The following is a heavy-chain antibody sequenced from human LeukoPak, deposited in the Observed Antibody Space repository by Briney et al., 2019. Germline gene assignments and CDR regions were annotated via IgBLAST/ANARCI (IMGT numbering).Heavy chain of an antibody. J-gene: IGHJ4*02. Sequence: SETLSLTCAVYGGSFSGYYWSWIRQPPGKGPEWIGEINHSGSTNYNPSLKSRVTISVDTSKNQFSLKLSSVTAADTAVYYCARVTDSGIAVAGIDYWGQGTLVTVSS. D-gene: IGHD6-19*01. CDR1: GGSFSGYY. CDR2: INHSGST. V-gene: IGHV4-34*01. CDR3: ARVTDSGIAVAGIDY.